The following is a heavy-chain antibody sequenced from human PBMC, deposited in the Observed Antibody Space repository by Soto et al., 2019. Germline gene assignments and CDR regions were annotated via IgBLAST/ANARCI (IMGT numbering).Heavy chain of an antibody. CDR1: GGSIRSGGYY. D-gene: IGHD6-13*01. V-gene: IGHV4-31*03. J-gene: IGHJ4*02. CDR2: TYYSGYT. Sequence: QVQLQESGPGLVKPSQTLSLSCTVSGGSIRSGGYYWTWIRQHPGKGLEWIGYTYYSGYTNYNPSLKSRVIISVDASKNQFSVKLSSVTAADTAVYYCARVLSTAAVDYWGQGTLVTVSS. CDR3: ARVLSTAAVDY.